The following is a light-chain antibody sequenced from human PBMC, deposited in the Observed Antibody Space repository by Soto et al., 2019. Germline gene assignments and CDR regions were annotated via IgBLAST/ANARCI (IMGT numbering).Light chain of an antibody. CDR1: QGISSY. Sequence: DIQLTQSPSFLSASVGDRVTITCRASQGISSYLAWYQQKPGKAPKLLISAASTLQSGVPSRFSGSGFGTEFTLTIDSLQPDDSGTYYCQQYNSYALTFGQGTRLEIK. CDR3: QQYNSYALT. CDR2: AAS. V-gene: IGKV1-9*01. J-gene: IGKJ5*01.